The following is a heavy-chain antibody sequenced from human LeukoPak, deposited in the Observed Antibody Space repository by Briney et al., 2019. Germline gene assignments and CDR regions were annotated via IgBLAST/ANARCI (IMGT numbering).Heavy chain of an antibody. V-gene: IGHV1-18*01. CDR1: GYIFTNYG. Sequence: GASVKVSCKPSGYIFTNYGISWVRQAPGQGLEWMGWISGYNGYTNHAQKLQGRVTMTTDTSTSTVYMELSSLRSEDTAVYYCARGYNSGWRIAFGIWGQGTMVTVSS. CDR3: ARGYNSGWRIAFGI. J-gene: IGHJ3*02. CDR2: ISGYNGYT. D-gene: IGHD6-19*01.